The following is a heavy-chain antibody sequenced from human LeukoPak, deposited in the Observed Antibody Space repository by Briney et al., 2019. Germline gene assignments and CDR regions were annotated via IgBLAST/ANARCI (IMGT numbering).Heavy chain of an antibody. CDR1: GFTFSSYS. V-gene: IGHV3-48*02. CDR2: ISSSSSTI. CDR3: ARDRVFTFWW. J-gene: IGHJ4*02. Sequence: GGSLRLSCAASGFTFSSYSMNWVRQAPGKGLEWVSYISSSSSTIYYADSVKGRFTISRDNAKNSLYLQMSSLRDEDTAVYYCARDRVFTFWWWGQGTLVTVSS. D-gene: IGHD3-3*02.